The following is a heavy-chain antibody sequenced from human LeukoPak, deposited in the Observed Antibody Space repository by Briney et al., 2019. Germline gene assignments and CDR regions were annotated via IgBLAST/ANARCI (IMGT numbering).Heavy chain of an antibody. CDR3: ARDYGGNSGWFDP. D-gene: IGHD4-23*01. V-gene: IGHV1-8*01. J-gene: IGHJ5*02. CDR1: AYTFTSYD. Sequence: ASVKVSCKASAYTFTSYDINWVRQAAGQGLEWLGWMNPNSGSIGYAQKFQGRVTLTRDTSISTAYMELSSLRSEDTAVYYCARDYGGNSGWFDPWGQGTLVTVSS. CDR2: MNPNSGSI.